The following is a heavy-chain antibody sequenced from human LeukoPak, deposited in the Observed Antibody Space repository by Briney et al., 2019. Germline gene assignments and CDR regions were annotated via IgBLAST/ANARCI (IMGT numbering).Heavy chain of an antibody. CDR1: GFTFSSYS. J-gene: IGHJ4*02. D-gene: IGHD2-2*01. CDR2: ISSSSSYI. CDR3: ARDDIVVVPAANDY. Sequence: PGGPLRLSCAASGFTFSSYSMNWVRQAPGKGLEWVSSISSSSSYIYYADSVKGRFTISRDNAKNSLYLQMNSLRAEDTAVYYCARDDIVVVPAANDYWGQGTLVTVSS. V-gene: IGHV3-21*01.